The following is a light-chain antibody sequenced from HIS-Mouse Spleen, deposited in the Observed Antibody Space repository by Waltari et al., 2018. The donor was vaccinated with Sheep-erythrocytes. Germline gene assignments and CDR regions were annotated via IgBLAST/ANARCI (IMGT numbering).Light chain of an antibody. CDR3: QQFNNYPRT. CDR2: DAS. CDR1: QGISSA. J-gene: IGKJ1*01. Sequence: AIQLTQSPSPLSASVGDRVPITCRASQGISSALPWYQQKPGKVPKLLIYDASSLESGVPSRFSGSGSGTDFTLTISSLQPEDFATYYCQQFNNYPRTFGQGTKVEIK. V-gene: IGKV1D-13*01.